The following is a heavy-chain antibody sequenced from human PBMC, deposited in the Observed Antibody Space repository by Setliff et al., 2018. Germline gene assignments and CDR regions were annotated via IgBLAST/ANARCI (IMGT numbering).Heavy chain of an antibody. CDR1: GFTFTSYW. V-gene: IGHV3-7*01. CDR2: IKQDGNEK. CDR3: ARDRAWFDP. J-gene: IGHJ5*02. Sequence: GGSLRLSCEASGFTFTSYWMSWVRQAPGKGLEWVANIKQDGNEKYYVDSVKGRFTISRDNAKNSLYLQMNSLRAEDTAVYYCARDRAWFDPWGQGTLVTVSS.